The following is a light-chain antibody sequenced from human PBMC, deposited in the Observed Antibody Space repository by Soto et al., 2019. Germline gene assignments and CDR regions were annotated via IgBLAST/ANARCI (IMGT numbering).Light chain of an antibody. V-gene: IGKV1-39*01. CDR3: QQTYSTPRT. J-gene: IGKJ4*01. Sequence: DIQMTQSPSSLSASVGDTVTITCRASQKISTYVNWYQQKLGKAPKLLISVSSNLHSGVPSRFSGSGSGTDFSLTITSLQREEFATYYCQQTYSTPRTFGGGTKVEIK. CDR2: VSS. CDR1: QKISTY.